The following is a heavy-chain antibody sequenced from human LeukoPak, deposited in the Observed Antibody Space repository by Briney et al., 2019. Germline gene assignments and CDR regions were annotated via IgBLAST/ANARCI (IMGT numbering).Heavy chain of an antibody. CDR1: GFIFRNYW. D-gene: IGHD4-17*01. CDR2: INPNGITT. J-gene: IGHJ4*02. V-gene: IGHV3-74*01. CDR3: ARDFAGDRGY. Sequence: GGSLRLSCAASGFIFRNYWMHWVRQAPGKGLVWVARINPNGITTTYTDSVKGRFTISRDNAKNTLYLQMNSLRVEDTAVYYCARDFAGDRGYWGQGTLVTVSS.